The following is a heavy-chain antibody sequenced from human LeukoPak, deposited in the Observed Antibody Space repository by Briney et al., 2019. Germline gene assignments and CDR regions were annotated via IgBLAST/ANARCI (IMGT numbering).Heavy chain of an antibody. Sequence: KTSETLSLTCTVSGGSISSSSYYWGWIRQPPGKGLEWIGTIYFSGSTYYNPSLKSRVTISVDTSKNHFSLKLSSVTAADTAVYHCARQNPDTRTTGKYGPFDYWGQGTLVTVSS. V-gene: IGHV4-39*01. CDR2: IYFSGST. CDR3: ARQNPDTRTTGKYGPFDY. D-gene: IGHD1-1*01. J-gene: IGHJ4*02. CDR1: GGSISSSSYY.